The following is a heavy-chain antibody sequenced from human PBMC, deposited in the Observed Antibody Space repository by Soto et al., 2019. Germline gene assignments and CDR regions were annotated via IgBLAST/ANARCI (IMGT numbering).Heavy chain of an antibody. CDR3: AKGDNLGPKTGYAFDP. CDR1: VDTVSSNTAS. D-gene: IGHD5-12*01. V-gene: IGHV6-1*01. CDR2: TYFRSKWYN. J-gene: IGHJ5*02. Sequence: SQTLSLTCAVSVDTVSSNTASWNCIRQSPSRGLEWLGRTYFRSKWYNDYAVSVKSRIIINPDTSNNQFSLQLNSVTPEDTAVYFCAKGDNLGPKTGYAFDPWGQGIMVTVS.